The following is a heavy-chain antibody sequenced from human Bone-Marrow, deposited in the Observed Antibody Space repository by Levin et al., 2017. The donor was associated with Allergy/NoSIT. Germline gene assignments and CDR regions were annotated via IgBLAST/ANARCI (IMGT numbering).Heavy chain of an antibody. J-gene: IGHJ4*02. Sequence: SETLSLTCTVSGGSISSSTHYWGWVRQAPGKGLEWIGSIYYSGVTYYNPSLKSRVTISVDRSRNQFSLKLRSVTAADTAVYYRARERDLIGARAPFDYWGQGTLVTVSS. CDR1: GGSISSSTHY. V-gene: IGHV4-39*07. CDR3: ARERDLIGARAPFDY. D-gene: IGHD6-6*01. CDR2: IYYSGVT.